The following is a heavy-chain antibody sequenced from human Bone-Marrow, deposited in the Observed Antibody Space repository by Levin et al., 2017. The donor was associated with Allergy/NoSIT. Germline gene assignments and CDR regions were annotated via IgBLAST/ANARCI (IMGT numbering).Heavy chain of an antibody. D-gene: IGHD5/OR15-5a*01. CDR3: ARATVSTGRYNMEV. V-gene: IGHV4-31*03. CDR2: VFHSGSS. Sequence: PSETLSLTCSVSNGSISSGGYYWSWIRRHPGKGLEWIGHVFHSGSSYSIPSLKSRVVISVDTSKNQFSLNLRSVTAADTAIYYCARATVSTGRYNMEVWGKGTTVAVAS. J-gene: IGHJ6*03. CDR1: NGSISSGGYY.